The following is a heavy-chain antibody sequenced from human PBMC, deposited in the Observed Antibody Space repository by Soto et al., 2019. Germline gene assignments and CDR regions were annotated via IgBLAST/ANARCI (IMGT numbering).Heavy chain of an antibody. Sequence: QVQLQQWGAGLLKPSETLSLTCAVYGGSFSGYYWSWIRQPPGKGLEWIGEINHSGSTNYNPSLKSRDTISVDTSKNQFSLKLSSVTAADTAVYYCAGGHYGDYVGSAFDIWGQGTMVTVSS. CDR1: GGSFSGYY. D-gene: IGHD4-17*01. CDR3: AGGHYGDYVGSAFDI. J-gene: IGHJ3*02. V-gene: IGHV4-34*01. CDR2: INHSGST.